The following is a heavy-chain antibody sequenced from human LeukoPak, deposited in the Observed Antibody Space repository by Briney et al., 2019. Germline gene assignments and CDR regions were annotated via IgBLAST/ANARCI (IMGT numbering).Heavy chain of an antibody. CDR1: GFTFSDYY. D-gene: IGHD3-22*01. V-gene: IGHV3-11*04. CDR2: ISSSGSTM. Sequence: GGSLRLSCAASGFTFSDYYMSWIRQAPGKGLEWVSYISSSGSTMYYADSVKGRFTISRDNSKNTLYLQLNSLRAEDTAVYHCARESYYYDSSGYQRSLPGDYWGQGTLVTVSS. CDR3: ARESYYYDSSGYQRSLPGDY. J-gene: IGHJ4*02.